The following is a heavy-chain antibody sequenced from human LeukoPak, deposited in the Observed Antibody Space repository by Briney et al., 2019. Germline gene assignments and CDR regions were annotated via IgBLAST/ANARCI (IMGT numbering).Heavy chain of an antibody. Sequence: PGGSLRLSCAASGFTFSSYGMHWVRQAPGKGLEWVAFIRYDGSNKYYADSVKGRFTISRDNSKNTLYLQMNSLRAEDTAVYYCAKVPLRAVLDIVAGWGQGTLVTVSS. J-gene: IGHJ4*02. CDR3: AKVPLRAVLDIVAG. D-gene: IGHD2-2*03. CDR2: IRYDGSNK. CDR1: GFTFSSYG. V-gene: IGHV3-30*02.